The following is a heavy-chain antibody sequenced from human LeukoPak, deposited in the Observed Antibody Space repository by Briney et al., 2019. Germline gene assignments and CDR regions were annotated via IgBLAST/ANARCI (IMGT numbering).Heavy chain of an antibody. CDR2: ISYDGSNK. Sequence: GGSLRLSCAASGFTFSSYGMHWVRQAPGKGLEWVAVISYDGSNKYYADSVKGRFTISRDNSKNTLYLQMNSLRAEDTAVYYCARGQLGVGAFDIWGQGTMVTVSS. J-gene: IGHJ3*02. CDR1: GFTFSSYG. CDR3: ARGQLGVGAFDI. V-gene: IGHV3-30*03. D-gene: IGHD1-26*01.